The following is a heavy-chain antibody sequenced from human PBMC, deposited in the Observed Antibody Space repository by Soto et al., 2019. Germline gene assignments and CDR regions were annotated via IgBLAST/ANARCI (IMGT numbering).Heavy chain of an antibody. CDR3: ARGGEGGYCSSTSCYFPDY. D-gene: IGHD2-2*01. CDR1: GFTFSSYG. J-gene: IGHJ4*02. CDR2: IWYDGSNK. Sequence: QVQLVESGGGVVQPGRSLRLSCAASGFTFSSYGMHWVRQAPGKGLEWVAVIWYDGSNKYYADSVKGRFTISRDNSKNTLNLQMNSMEAEDTAVYYCARGGEGGYCSSTSCYFPDYWGQGTLVTVSS. V-gene: IGHV3-33*01.